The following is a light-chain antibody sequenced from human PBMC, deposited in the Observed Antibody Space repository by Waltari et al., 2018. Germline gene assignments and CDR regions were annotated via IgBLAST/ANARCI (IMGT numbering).Light chain of an antibody. V-gene: IGKV1-5*01. CDR2: DAS. CDR1: QSVTRC. Sequence: DIQMTQSPSTLSASVGDRVTITCRASQSVTRCLAWYQQKPGKAPKVLIYDASSLERGVPSRFSGSGSGTEFTLTISSLQPDDFATYYCQQYNSYSPWTFGQGTKVEIK. J-gene: IGKJ1*01. CDR3: QQYNSYSPWT.